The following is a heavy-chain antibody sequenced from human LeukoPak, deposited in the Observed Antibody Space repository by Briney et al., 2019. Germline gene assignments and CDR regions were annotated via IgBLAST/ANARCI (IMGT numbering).Heavy chain of an antibody. CDR3: ARQRVGAISWFDP. D-gene: IGHD1-26*01. V-gene: IGHV4-59*08. Sequence: PSETLCLTCTVSGGSISSYYWNWIRQPPGKGPEWIGYIYYSGSTKYNPSLKSRVTISVDTSKNQFSLKLSSVTAADTAVYYCARQRVGAISWFDPWGQGTLVTVSS. J-gene: IGHJ5*02. CDR2: IYYSGST. CDR1: GGSISSYY.